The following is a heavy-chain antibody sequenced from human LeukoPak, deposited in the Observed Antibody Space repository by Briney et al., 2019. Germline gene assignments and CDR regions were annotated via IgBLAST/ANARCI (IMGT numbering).Heavy chain of an antibody. CDR1: GYTFTCYY. J-gene: IGHJ4*02. CDR2: INPSGSTT. Sequence: GASVKVSCKASGYTFTCYYMHWVRQAPGQGLEWIGIINPSGSTTSYAQKFQGRVTMTRDMSTSTVYMELSSLRSEDTAVYYCAREDPTNKLDYGGQGPLVTVSA. CDR3: AREDPTNKLDY. V-gene: IGHV1-46*01. D-gene: IGHD1/OR15-1a*01.